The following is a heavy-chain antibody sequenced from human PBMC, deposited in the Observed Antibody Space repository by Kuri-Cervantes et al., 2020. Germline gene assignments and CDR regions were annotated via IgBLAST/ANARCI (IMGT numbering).Heavy chain of an antibody. CDR2: SFYSGSN. CDR3: VVYHVGGGGRGF. J-gene: IGHJ4*02. Sequence: SETLSLTCTVSGGSISSYYWSWIRQPPGKGLEWVGHSFYSGSNKYHPSLKSRVTISVDTSKNQFSLRLTSVTAADTAVYYCVVYHVGGGGRGFWGQGSLVTVSS. D-gene: IGHD3-22*01. CDR1: GGSISSYY. V-gene: IGHV4-59*03.